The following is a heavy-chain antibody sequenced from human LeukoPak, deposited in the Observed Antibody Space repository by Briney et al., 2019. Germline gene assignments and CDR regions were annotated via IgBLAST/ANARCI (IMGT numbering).Heavy chain of an antibody. CDR3: AKDLKGIAAAGPGGYFDY. CDR1: GFTFDDYA. CDR2: ISWNSGSI. Sequence: PGGSLRLSCAASGFTFDDYAMHWVRQAPGKGLEWVSGISWNSGSIGHADSVKGRFTISRDNAKNSLYLQMNSLRAEDTALYYCAKDLKGIAAAGPGGYFDYWGQGTLVTVSS. V-gene: IGHV3-9*01. J-gene: IGHJ4*02. D-gene: IGHD6-13*01.